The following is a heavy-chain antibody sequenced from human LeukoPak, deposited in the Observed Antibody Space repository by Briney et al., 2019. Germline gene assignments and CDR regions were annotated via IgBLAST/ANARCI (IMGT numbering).Heavy chain of an antibody. CDR3: ASTSDGSYYDSSGYYDPTNYGMDV. CDR2: INPNSGGT. D-gene: IGHD3-22*01. V-gene: IGHV1-2*02. CDR1: GYTFTGYY. Sequence: ASVKVSCKASGYTFTGYYIHWVRQAPGQGLEWMGWINPNSGGTNYAQKFQGRVTMTRDTSISTAYMELSRLRSDDTAVYYCASTSDGSYYDSSGYYDPTNYGMDVWGQGTTVTVSS. J-gene: IGHJ6*02.